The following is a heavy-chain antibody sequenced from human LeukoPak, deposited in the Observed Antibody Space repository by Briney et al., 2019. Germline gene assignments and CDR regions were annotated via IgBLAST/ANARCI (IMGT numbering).Heavy chain of an antibody. CDR3: AGDLGILLWFGESDSFDY. J-gene: IGHJ4*02. D-gene: IGHD3-10*01. CDR1: EFTFISYW. Sequence: GGSLRLSCAASEFTFISYWMSWVRQAPGKGLEWVANIKQDGSEKYYVDSVKGRFTISIDNAKNSLYLQMNSLRAEDTAVYYCAGDLGILLWFGESDSFDYWGQGTLVTVSS. CDR2: IKQDGSEK. V-gene: IGHV3-7*01.